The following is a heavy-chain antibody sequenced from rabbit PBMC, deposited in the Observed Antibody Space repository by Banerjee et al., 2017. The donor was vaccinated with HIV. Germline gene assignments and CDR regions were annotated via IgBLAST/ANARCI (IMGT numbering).Heavy chain of an antibody. J-gene: IGHJ4*01. V-gene: IGHV1S43*01. CDR1: GLDFGSSYW. D-gene: IGHD4-1*01. Sequence: QEQLEESGGGLVRPGGSLTLTCKASGLDFGSSYWICWVRQAPGKGLEWIGCIYTGSGATYYASWVNGRFTISRSTSLNTVDLKMTSLTAADTATYFCARDTGAWGDFSLRGPGTLVTVS. CDR2: IYTGSGAT. CDR3: ARDTGAWGDFSL.